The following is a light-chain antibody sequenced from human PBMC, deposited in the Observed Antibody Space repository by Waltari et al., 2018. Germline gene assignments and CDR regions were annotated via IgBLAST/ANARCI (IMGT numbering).Light chain of an antibody. CDR2: HNR. V-gene: IGLV3-1*01. Sequence: SYELTQPPSVSVSPGQTATISCSEDKSGHGFAPWYQQMPGQSPALPIYHNRRRPLVVPERFSGSKSGNTATLTISGTQAMDEADYYCQTWDRGTPIFGGGTKLTVL. CDR3: QTWDRGTPI. CDR1: KSGHGF. J-gene: IGLJ2*01.